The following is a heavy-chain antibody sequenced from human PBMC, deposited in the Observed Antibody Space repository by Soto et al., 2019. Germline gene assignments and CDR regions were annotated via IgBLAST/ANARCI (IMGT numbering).Heavy chain of an antibody. CDR1: GFSFGSSW. Sequence: EVQLVESGGGLVQPGGSLRLSCVASGFSFGSSWMTWVRQAAGKGLEWVANIKKDGSQISYLDSVRGRFTISRDNAKNSLYLQMNSLRAEDTALYYCARDVSPGSSSLYLDAFDIWGQGTMVTVSS. CDR2: IKKDGSQI. J-gene: IGHJ3*02. CDR3: ARDVSPGSSSLYLDAFDI. V-gene: IGHV3-7*05. D-gene: IGHD6-13*01.